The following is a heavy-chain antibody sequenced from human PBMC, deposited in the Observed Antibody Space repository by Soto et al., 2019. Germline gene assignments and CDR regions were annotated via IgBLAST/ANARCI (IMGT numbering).Heavy chain of an antibody. J-gene: IGHJ3*02. D-gene: IGHD2-21*02. CDR1: GYTFTSYG. CDR3: ARSRAHIVVVTAIPDAFDI. V-gene: IGHV1-18*01. Sequence: QVQLVQSGAEVKKPGASVKVSCKASGYTFTSYGISWVRQAPGQGLEWMGWISAYNGNTNYAQKLQGRVTMTTDTXRSXAXMELRSLRSDDTAVYYCARSRAHIVVVTAIPDAFDIWGQGTMVTVSS. CDR2: ISAYNGNT.